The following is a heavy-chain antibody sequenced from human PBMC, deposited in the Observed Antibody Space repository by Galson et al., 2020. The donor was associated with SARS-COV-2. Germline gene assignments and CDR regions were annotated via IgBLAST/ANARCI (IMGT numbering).Heavy chain of an antibody. J-gene: IGHJ6*02. CDR3: ARAEGIGGYNSSGVYDGLDA. D-gene: IGHD5-12*01. CDR2: TSTSSSNT. CDR1: DSPFSTYS. V-gene: IGHV3-21*01. Sequence: NSGGPLRLSCAASDSPFSTYSMNWVPLAPGKGLEWVSSTSTSSSNTYYVDSLKGRFSISRDNPKKSLYLQMNSLRAEDTAVYYCARAEGIGGYNSSGVYDGLDAWGQGTTVTVSS.